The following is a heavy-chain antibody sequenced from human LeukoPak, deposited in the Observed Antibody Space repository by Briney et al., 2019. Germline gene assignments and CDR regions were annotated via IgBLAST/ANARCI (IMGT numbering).Heavy chain of an antibody. D-gene: IGHD3-10*01. V-gene: IGHV3-20*04. CDR3: ARGQNYYGLGSQTFDS. J-gene: IGHJ3*02. CDR1: GFTFDDYG. Sequence: GGSLRLSCAASGFTFDDYGMSWVRQAPGKGLEWVSGINWNGGSTGYADSVKGRFTISRDNTKNSLYLQVSSLRAEDTAWYYCARGQNYYGLGSQTFDSWGQGTMVTVSS. CDR2: INWNGGST.